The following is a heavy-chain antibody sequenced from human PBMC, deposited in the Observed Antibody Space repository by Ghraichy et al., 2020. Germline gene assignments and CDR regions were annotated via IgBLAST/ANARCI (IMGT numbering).Heavy chain of an antibody. CDR3: ARGSTVVRFYYYGGMDV. Sequence: GGSLRLSCVGSGFSFSSYSMNWVRQSPGKGLEWVSYITGSGSFRTCADSVKGRFTISRDNARNTLYLEMNSLRDEDRAVYYCARGSTVVRFYYYGGMDVWGLGSTVTVSS. D-gene: IGHD4-23*01. CDR2: ITGSGSFR. V-gene: IGHV3-48*02. J-gene: IGHJ6*02. CDR1: GFSFSSYS.